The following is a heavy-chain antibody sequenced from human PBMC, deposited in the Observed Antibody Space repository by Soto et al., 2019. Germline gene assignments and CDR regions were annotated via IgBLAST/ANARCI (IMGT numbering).Heavy chain of an antibody. D-gene: IGHD3-16*01. Sequence: SETLSLTCAVSGDSINSTDWWNWVRQSPGKGLEWIGEIYHCWNIYYNPSLKSRVTISMDKSKNQFSLNLFYVTAADTAVYYCIRYAYSNNWYFDYWGQGTLVTVSS. J-gene: IGHJ4*02. V-gene: IGHV4-4*02. CDR1: GDSINSTDW. CDR3: IRYAYSNNWYFDY. CDR2: IYHCWNI.